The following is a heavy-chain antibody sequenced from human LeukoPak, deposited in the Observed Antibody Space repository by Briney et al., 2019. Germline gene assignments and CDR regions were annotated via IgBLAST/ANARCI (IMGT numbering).Heavy chain of an antibody. CDR2: INPNSGGT. V-gene: IGHV1-2*02. J-gene: IGHJ4*02. CDR1: GYTFTSYG. CDR3: ARDPEYGGRYDY. D-gene: IGHD4-23*01. Sequence: ASVKVSCKASGYTFTSYGISWVRQAPGQGLEWMGWINPNSGGTNYAQKFQGRVTMTRDTSISTAYMELSRLRSDDTAVYYCARDPEYGGRYDYWGQGTLVTVSS.